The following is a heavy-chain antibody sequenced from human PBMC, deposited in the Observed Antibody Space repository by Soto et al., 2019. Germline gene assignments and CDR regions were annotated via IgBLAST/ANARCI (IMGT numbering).Heavy chain of an antibody. D-gene: IGHD2-8*02. CDR3: TGEVASGY. J-gene: IGHJ4*02. V-gene: IGHV3-30*03. CDR1: GFTVSSYG. CDR2: ISRDGGTK. Sequence: QVQLVEAGGGGVQPGRSLRLSCAASGFTVSSYGMHWVRQAPGEGLEWVAVISRDGGTKYYADSVKGRFTISRDNSRKSLILEMNSLRGDDMAVYYCTGEVASGYWGQGTLVTVSS.